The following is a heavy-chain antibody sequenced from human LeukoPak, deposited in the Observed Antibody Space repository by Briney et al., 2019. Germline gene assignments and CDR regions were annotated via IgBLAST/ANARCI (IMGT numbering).Heavy chain of an antibody. J-gene: IGHJ6*02. CDR3: ARDKDKKGDGLDV. CDR1: GGSITSRDSS. V-gene: IGHV4-30-4*01. Sequence: SETLSLTCTVSGGSITSRDSSWSWIRQPPGKGLEWIGYINYSGSTSHNPSLKSRVTISVDTSKNQFSLKLSSVTAADTAVYYCARDKDKKGDGLDVWGQGTTVTVSS. CDR2: INYSGST.